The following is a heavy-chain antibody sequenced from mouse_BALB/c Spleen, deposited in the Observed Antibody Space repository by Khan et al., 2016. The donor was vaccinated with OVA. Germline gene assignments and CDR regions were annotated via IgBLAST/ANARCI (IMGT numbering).Heavy chain of an antibody. CDR2: ISNGGGSK. CDR3: ARPDTTEYYYVLAQ. CDR1: GFTFRSYT. J-gene: IGHJ4*01. V-gene: IGHV5-12-2*01. Sequence: EVELVESGGGLVQPGGSLKLSCAASGFTFRSYTMSWVRQTPDKRLEWVAYISNGGGSKYYPHTVKGRFTISRDNSKNTLYLQMSSLKSEDTAIYYCARPDTTEYYYVLAQWGQGTSVTVSS. D-gene: IGHD1-1*01.